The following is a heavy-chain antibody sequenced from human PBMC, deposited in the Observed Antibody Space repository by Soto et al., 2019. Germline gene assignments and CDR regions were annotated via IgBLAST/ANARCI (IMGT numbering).Heavy chain of an antibody. CDR3: ATENGLDGPYGDLRFQH. CDR2: FDPEDGET. Sequence: ASVKVSCKVSGYTLTELSMHWVRLAPGKGLEWMGGFDPEDGETIYAQKFQGRVTMTEDTSTDTAYMELSSLRSEDTAVYYCATENGLDGPYGDLRFQHWGQGTLVTVSS. V-gene: IGHV1-24*01. D-gene: IGHD4-17*01. J-gene: IGHJ1*01. CDR1: GYTLTELS.